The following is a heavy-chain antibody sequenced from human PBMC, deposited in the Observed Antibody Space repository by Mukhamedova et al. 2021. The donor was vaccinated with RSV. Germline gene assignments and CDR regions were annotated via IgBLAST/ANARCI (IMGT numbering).Heavy chain of an antibody. CDR2: INPSGGST. J-gene: IGHJ4*02. D-gene: IGHD3-9*01. CDR3: AREEGYDILTGYSGAFDY. Sequence: GIINPSGGSTSYAQKFQGRVTMTRDTSTSTVYMELSSLRSEDTAVYYCAREEGYDILTGYSGAFDYWGQGTLATVSS. V-gene: IGHV1-46*01.